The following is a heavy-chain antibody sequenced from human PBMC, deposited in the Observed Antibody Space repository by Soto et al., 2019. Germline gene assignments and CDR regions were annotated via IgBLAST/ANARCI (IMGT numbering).Heavy chain of an antibody. CDR3: ARVIVQNYDFWSAYYYYFDY. CDR2: IYYSGST. D-gene: IGHD3-3*01. V-gene: IGHV4-59*01. J-gene: IGHJ4*02. Sequence: SETLSLTCTVSGGSISSYYWSWIRQPPGKGLEWIGYIYYSGSTNYNPSLKSRVTISIDTSKNQFSLKLSSVTAADTAVYYCARVIVQNYDFWSAYYYYFDYWGQGTLVTVSS. CDR1: GGSISSYY.